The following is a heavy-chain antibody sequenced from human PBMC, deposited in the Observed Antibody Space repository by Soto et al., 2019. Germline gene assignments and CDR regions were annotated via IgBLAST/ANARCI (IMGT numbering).Heavy chain of an antibody. V-gene: IGHV1-69*01. CDR2: IIPISGTA. CDR3: ARSQGSSTSLEIYYYYYYGMDV. CDR1: GGTFSSYA. D-gene: IGHD2-2*01. J-gene: IGHJ6*02. Sequence: QVQLVQSGAEVKKPGSSVKVSCKASGGTFSSYAISWVRQAPGQGLEWMGGIIPISGTANYAQKLQCRVTITADESTSTAYMERSSLRSEDTAVYYGARSQGSSTSLEIYYYYYYGMDVWGQGTTVTVSS.